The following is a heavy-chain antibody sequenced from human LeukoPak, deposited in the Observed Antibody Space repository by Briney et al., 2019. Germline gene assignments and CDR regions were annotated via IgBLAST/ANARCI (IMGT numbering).Heavy chain of an antibody. D-gene: IGHD3-22*01. Sequence: GGSLRLPCAACGFTLSDYYMSWLPQAPGKGPEWVSYISGSVSTIYYADSVKGRFTISRDNAKNSLYLQMNSLRAEDTAVYYCARYYYDSSGYYYFDYWGQGTLVTVSS. CDR2: ISGSVSTI. J-gene: IGHJ4*02. V-gene: IGHV3-11*01. CDR3: ARYYYDSSGYYYFDY. CDR1: GFTLSDYY.